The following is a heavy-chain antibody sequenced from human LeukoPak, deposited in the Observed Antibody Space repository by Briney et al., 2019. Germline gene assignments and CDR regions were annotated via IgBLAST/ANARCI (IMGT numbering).Heavy chain of an antibody. CDR2: VSPDGSST. Sequence: KAGRSLRLSCAASGFTFDDYAMHWVRQAPGKGLLWVSRVSPDGSSTHYADSVKGRFTISRDNAKNTLYLQMNSLRAEDTAVYYCARRLTGSSGFYYFDYWGQGTLVTVSS. J-gene: IGHJ4*02. V-gene: IGHV3-74*01. CDR3: ARRLTGSSGFYYFDY. CDR1: GFTFDDYA. D-gene: IGHD6-19*01.